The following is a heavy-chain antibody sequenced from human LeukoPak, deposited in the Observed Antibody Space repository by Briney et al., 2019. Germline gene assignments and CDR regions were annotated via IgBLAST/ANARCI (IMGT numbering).Heavy chain of an antibody. J-gene: IGHJ4*02. V-gene: IGHV1-46*01. D-gene: IGHD3-10*01. CDR1: GYTFTSYY. CDR2: INPSGGST. Sequence: ASVKVSCKASGYTFTSYYMHWVRQAPGQGLEWMGIINPSGGSTSYAQKFQGRVTMTRDTSTSTVYMELSSLRSEDTAVYYCARDMVRGVITEQPQVGTIDYWGQGTLVTVSS. CDR3: ARDMVRGVITEQPQVGTIDY.